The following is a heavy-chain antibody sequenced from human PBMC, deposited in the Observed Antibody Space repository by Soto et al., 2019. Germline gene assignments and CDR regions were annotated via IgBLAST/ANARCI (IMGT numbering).Heavy chain of an antibody. CDR2: ISGSGGST. V-gene: IGHV3-23*01. Sequence: GGSLRLSCAASGFTFSSYAMSWVRQAPGKGLEWVSAISGSGGSTYYADSVKGRFTISRDNSKNTLYLQMNSLRAEDTAVYYCANALGGLPESLNFDYWGQGTLVTVSS. CDR1: GFTFSSYA. CDR3: ANALGGLPESLNFDY. J-gene: IGHJ4*02. D-gene: IGHD3-3*01.